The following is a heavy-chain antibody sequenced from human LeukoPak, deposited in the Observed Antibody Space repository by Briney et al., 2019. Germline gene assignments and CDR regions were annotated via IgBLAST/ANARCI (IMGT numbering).Heavy chain of an antibody. CDR2: IYYSGST. Sequence: PSETLSLTCTVSGGSVSSGSYYWSWIRQPPGKGLEWIGDIYYSGSTNYNPSLKSRVTISVDTSKNQFSLKLSSVTAADTAVYYCARGSRGYSYGWGQGTLVTVSS. CDR1: GGSVSSGSYY. CDR3: ARGSRGYSYG. D-gene: IGHD5-18*01. J-gene: IGHJ4*02. V-gene: IGHV4-61*01.